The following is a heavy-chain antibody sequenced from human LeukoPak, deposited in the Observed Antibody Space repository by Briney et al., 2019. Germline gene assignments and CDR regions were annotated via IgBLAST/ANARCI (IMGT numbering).Heavy chain of an antibody. CDR1: GGTFSSYA. J-gene: IGHJ4*02. CDR3: ARALEYYFDY. Sequence: GASVKVSCKASGGTFSSYAISWVRQAPGQGLEWMGGIIPIFGTANYAQKFQGRVTITADKSTSTAYMELSSLRSDDTAVYYCARALEYYFDYWGQGTLVTVSS. CDR2: IIPIFGTA. V-gene: IGHV1-69*06.